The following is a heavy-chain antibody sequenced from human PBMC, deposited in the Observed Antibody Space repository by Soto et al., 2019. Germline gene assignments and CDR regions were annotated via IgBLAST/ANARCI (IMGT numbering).Heavy chain of an antibody. CDR3: ARAYYYGSGSSHYYYYGMDV. D-gene: IGHD3-10*01. Sequence: ASVKVSCKASGGTFSSYAISWVRQAPGQGLEWMGGIIPTFGTANYAQKFQGRVTITADESTSTAYMELSSLRSEDTAVYYCARAYYYGSGSSHYYYYGMDVWGQGTTVTVSS. CDR1: GGTFSSYA. CDR2: IIPTFGTA. V-gene: IGHV1-69*13. J-gene: IGHJ6*02.